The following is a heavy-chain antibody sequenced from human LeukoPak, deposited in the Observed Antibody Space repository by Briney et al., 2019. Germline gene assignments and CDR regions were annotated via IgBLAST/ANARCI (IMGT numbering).Heavy chain of an antibody. CDR2: IYYSGGT. J-gene: IGHJ3*02. Sequence: PSETLSLTCTVSGGSISSYYWSWIRQPPGKGLEWIGYIYYSGGTNYNPSLKSRVTISVDTSKNQFSLKLSSVTAADTAVYYCARDGYHPSDAFDIWGQGTMVTVSS. CDR1: GGSISSYY. D-gene: IGHD1-14*01. V-gene: IGHV4-59*12. CDR3: ARDGYHPSDAFDI.